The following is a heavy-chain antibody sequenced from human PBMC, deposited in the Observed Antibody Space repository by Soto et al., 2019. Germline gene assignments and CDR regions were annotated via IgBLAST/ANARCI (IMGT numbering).Heavy chain of an antibody. Sequence: GGSLRLSCAVSGFTLTTAWMNWVRQTPEKGLEWVARVKADGVTTDYAAPVKGRFLISRDTSKSTVYLQMNSLKTEDGIRKDDYWGQGTVVTVSS. J-gene: IGHJ4*02. CDR2: VKADGVTT. V-gene: IGHV3-15*01. CDR3: Y. CDR1: GFTLTTAW.